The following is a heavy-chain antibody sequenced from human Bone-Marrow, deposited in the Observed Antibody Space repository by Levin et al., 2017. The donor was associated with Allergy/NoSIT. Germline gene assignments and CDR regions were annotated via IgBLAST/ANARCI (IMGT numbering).Heavy chain of an antibody. D-gene: IGHD6-25*01. CDR3: ARLVTGGSAEF. CDR1: GGSMSSFY. CDR2: ISDSGTT. V-gene: IGHV4-59*13. J-gene: IGHJ4*02. Sequence: PSETLSLTCTVSGGSMSSFYWSWIRQPPGKGLHLIGYISDSGTTYYNSSFNSRVTISVDTSQKQFSLKLTSVTAADTAVYYCARLVTGGSAEFWGPGPLVTVSS.